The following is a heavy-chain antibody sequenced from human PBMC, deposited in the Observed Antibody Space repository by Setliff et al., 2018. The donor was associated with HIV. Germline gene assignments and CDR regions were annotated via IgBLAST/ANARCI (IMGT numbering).Heavy chain of an antibody. J-gene: IGHJ3*02. Sequence: GASVKVSCKASGGTFNRYTISWVRRAPGQGLEWMGGIIITLDTADYAEKFQGRVTITADESTSTAYMELNSLRSEDTAVYYCASKVYCTNGVCLDAFDTWGQGTMVT. D-gene: IGHD2-8*01. CDR1: GGTFNRYT. CDR3: ASKVYCTNGVCLDAFDT. CDR2: IIITLDTA. V-gene: IGHV1-69*13.